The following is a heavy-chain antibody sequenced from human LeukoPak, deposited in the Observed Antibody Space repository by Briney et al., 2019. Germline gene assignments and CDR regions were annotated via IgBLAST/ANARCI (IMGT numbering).Heavy chain of an antibody. J-gene: IGHJ4*02. V-gene: IGHV1-3*01. CDR1: GYTFTSYA. CDR2: INAGNGNT. Sequence: GASVKVSCKASGYTFTSYAMQWVRQAPGQRLEWMGWINAGNGNTKYSQKFQGRVTITRDTPASTAYMELSSLRSEDTAVYYCARDVPLQYLLDYWGQGTLVTVSS. D-gene: IGHD2/OR15-2a*01. CDR3: ARDVPLQYLLDY.